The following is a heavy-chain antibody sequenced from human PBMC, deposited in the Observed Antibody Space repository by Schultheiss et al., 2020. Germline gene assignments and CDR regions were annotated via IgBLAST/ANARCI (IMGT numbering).Heavy chain of an antibody. CDR3: AKITGIDLDSGLRSDH. J-gene: IGHJ4*02. D-gene: IGHD1-20*01. Sequence: LSLTCTVSGGSISSGGYYWSWIRQHPGKGLEWVAVISYDGSNKYYADSVKGRFTISRDNSKNTLYLKMNSLRADDTAIYYCAKITGIDLDSGLRSDHWGQGNLGTVPS. CDR1: GGSISSGG. V-gene: IGHV3-30*18. CDR2: ISYDGSNK.